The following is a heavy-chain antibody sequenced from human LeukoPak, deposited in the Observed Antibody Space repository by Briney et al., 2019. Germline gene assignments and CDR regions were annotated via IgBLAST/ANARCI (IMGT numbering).Heavy chain of an antibody. CDR1: GGSISSYY. V-gene: IGHV4-59*12. CDR2: IYHSGST. CDR3: AREGGGYVSVAFDI. D-gene: IGHD5-12*01. J-gene: IGHJ3*02. Sequence: SETLSLTCTVSGGSISSYYWSWIRQPPGKGLEWIGYIYHSGSTYYNPSLKSRVTISVDRSKNQFSLKLSSVTAADTAVYYCAREGGGYVSVAFDIWGQGTMVTVSS.